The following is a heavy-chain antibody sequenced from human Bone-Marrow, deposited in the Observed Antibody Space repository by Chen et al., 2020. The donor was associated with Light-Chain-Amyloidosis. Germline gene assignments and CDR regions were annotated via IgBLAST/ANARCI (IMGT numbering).Heavy chain of an antibody. CDR1: GFNFRSYL. CDR2: KSPDGTEQ. CDR3: SRDPPRRSDY. J-gene: IGHJ4*02. V-gene: IGHV3-7*05. Sequence: VQTGGSLILSCAASGFNFRSYLMTWVRQAPGKGLEWVASKSPDGTEQFSADSVKGRFTISRDNARNSLFLEMNSLRVDDTAVYYCSRDPPRRSDYWGQGTQVTVSS.